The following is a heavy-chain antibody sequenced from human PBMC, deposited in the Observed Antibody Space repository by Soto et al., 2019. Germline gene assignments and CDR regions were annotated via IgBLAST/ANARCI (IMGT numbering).Heavy chain of an antibody. CDR2: INPSGGST. Sequence: ASVKVSCKASGYSFTSNYMHWVRQAPGQGLEWMGIINPSGGSTTYTQKFQGRVTMTRDTSASTAYMELSRLRSEDTAVYYCARRSGNGVFAIWGQGTLVTVSS. CDR3: ARRSGNGVFAI. J-gene: IGHJ3*02. D-gene: IGHD3-10*01. CDR1: GYSFTSNY. V-gene: IGHV1-46*01.